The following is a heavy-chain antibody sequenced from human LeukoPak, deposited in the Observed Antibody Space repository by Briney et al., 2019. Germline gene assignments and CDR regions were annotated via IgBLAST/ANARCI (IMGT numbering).Heavy chain of an antibody. CDR2: IYYSGST. V-gene: IGHV4-59*08. Sequence: TSSETLSLTCTVSGGSISSYYWSWIRQPPGKGLEWIGYIYYSGSTNYNPSLKSRVTISVDTSKNQFSLKLSSVTAADTAVYYCARHNGIQSHFDYRGQGTLVTVSS. CDR1: GGSISSYY. J-gene: IGHJ4*02. CDR3: ARHNGIQSHFDY. D-gene: IGHD2-8*01.